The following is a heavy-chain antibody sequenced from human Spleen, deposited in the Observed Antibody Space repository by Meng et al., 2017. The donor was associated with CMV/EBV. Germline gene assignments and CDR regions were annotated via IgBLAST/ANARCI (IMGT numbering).Heavy chain of an antibody. CDR3: ARGEDTNFLARRYIGY. Sequence: ASVKVSCKSSGYTFTAFHMHWVRQAPGKGLEWMGIINHSVGSTNYAQTFQGRVTMSSDTSTSTVYMELSSLRADDTAIYYCARGEDTNFLARRYIGYWGQGTLVTVSS. CDR1: GYTFTAFH. J-gene: IGHJ4*02. D-gene: IGHD5-18*01. V-gene: IGHV1-46*01. CDR2: INHSVGST.